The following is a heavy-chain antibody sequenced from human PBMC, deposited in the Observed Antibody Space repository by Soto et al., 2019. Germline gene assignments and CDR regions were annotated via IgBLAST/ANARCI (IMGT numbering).Heavy chain of an antibody. D-gene: IGHD3-16*01. CDR2: ISGDSVRT. J-gene: IGHJ5*01. CDR1: GFSFSNFE. Sequence: EVQLLESGGGLVQPGGSLRLSCAASGFSFSNFEMSWVRQAPGRGLEWVSFISGDSVRTNYADAVKGRFTISRDNSKYTLYLQMNSLTAEDTAVYACVKGGWLDFWGQGTLVTVSS. CDR3: VKGGWLDF. V-gene: IGHV3-23*01.